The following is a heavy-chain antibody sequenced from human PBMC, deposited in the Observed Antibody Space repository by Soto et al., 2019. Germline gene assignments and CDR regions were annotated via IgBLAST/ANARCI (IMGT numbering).Heavy chain of an antibody. V-gene: IGHV3-66*04. D-gene: IGHD6-19*01. J-gene: IGHJ4*02. CDR3: ARHPGYSSGWYYLDY. CDR2: IYSGGST. CDR1: GFTVSSNY. Sequence: EVQLVESGGGLVQPGGSLRLSCAASGFTVSSNYMSWVRQAPGKGLEWVSVIYSGGSTYYADSVKGRFTISRDNSKNTLYLQMNSLRAEDTAVYYCARHPGYSSGWYYLDYWGQGTLVTVSS.